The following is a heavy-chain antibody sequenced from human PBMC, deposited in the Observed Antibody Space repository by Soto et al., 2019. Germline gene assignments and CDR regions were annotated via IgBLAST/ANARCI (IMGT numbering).Heavy chain of an antibody. J-gene: IGHJ3*01. D-gene: IGHD2-2*01. CDR3: AHAYGGTSWPNDAFDV. V-gene: IGHV2-5*02. CDR1: GFSFSADGVG. CDR2: IYWDDDT. Sequence: QITLKESGPTLVKPTQPLTLTCIFSGFSFSADGVGVGWIRQPPGKALEWLALIYWDDDTRYSPSLKSRLTNTKDTTKNQVVLTMTNMDPVDTATYYCAHAYGGTSWPNDAFDVWGQGTVVTVSS.